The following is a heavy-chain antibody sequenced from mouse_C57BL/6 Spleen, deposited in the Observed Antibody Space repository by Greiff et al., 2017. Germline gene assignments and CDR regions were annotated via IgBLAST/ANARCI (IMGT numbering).Heavy chain of an antibody. CDR1: GYTFTTYP. J-gene: IGHJ3*01. Sequence: VQLVESGAELVKPGASVKMSCKASGYTFTTYPIEWMKQNHGKSLEWIGNFHPYNDDTKYNEKFKGKATLTVEKSSSTVYLELSRLTSDDSAVYYCARVCGSSLAWFAYWGQGTLVTVSA. CDR3: ARVCGSSLAWFAY. V-gene: IGHV1-47*01. CDR2: FHPYNDDT. D-gene: IGHD1-1*01.